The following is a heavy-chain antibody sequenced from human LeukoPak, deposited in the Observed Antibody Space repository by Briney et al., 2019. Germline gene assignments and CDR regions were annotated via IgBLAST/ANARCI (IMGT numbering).Heavy chain of an antibody. CDR3: ATDLWRPGAVTNLGLDY. V-gene: IGHV1-24*01. CDR1: GYTLTELS. CDR2: FDPEDGET. D-gene: IGHD4-17*01. Sequence: ASVNVSCKVSGYTLTELSMHWVRQAPGKGREWMGGFDPEDGETIYAQKFQGRVTMTEDTSTDTAYMELSSLRSEDTAVYYCATDLWRPGAVTNLGLDYWGQGTLVTVSS. J-gene: IGHJ4*02.